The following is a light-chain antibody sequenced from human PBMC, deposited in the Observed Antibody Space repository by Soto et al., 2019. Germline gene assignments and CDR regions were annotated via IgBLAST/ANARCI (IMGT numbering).Light chain of an antibody. CDR2: GAS. CDR3: QQYGSTPRT. CDR1: QSIYRNF. J-gene: IGKJ1*01. V-gene: IGKV3-20*01. Sequence: EIVLTQSPGTLSLSPGERATLYCTTSQSIYRNFLAWYQQKLGQAPRLLIYGASYRPTGIPDRFSGSGSGTDFTLTITRLEPEDFAVYYCQQYGSTPRTFGQGTKVEIK.